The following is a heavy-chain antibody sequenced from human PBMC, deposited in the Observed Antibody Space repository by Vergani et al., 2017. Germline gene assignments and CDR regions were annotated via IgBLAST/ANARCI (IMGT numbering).Heavy chain of an antibody. CDR1: GDSISSNSYY. CDR2: IYYSGST. Sequence: QLQLQESGPGLVKPSETLSLTCTVSGDSISSNSYYWGWIRQPPGKGLEWIGSIYYSGSTYYNPSLKSRVTISVDKSKNQFSLRLSSVTAADTAVYYCARVGYSSGWYEFDPWGQGTLVTVSS. D-gene: IGHD6-19*01. CDR3: ARVGYSSGWYEFDP. J-gene: IGHJ5*02. V-gene: IGHV4-39*07.